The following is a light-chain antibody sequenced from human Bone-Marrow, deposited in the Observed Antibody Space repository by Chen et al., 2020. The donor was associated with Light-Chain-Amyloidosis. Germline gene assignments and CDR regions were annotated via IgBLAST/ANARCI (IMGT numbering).Light chain of an antibody. V-gene: IGKV4-1*01. CDR3: QQYYSTPLT. CDR2: WAS. J-gene: IGKJ1*01. CDR1: QSSKSNSDNKNY. Sequence: DLVLTQSADSFAEALGERATINCKSSQSSKSNSDNKNYLAWYQQKPGQPPKLLIYWASTRESGVPDRFRGSGSETDFSLTISSLQAEDVAVYYCQQYYSTPLTFGQGTRVEIK.